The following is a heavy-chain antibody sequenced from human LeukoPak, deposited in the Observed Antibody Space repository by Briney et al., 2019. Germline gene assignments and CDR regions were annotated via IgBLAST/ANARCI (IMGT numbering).Heavy chain of an antibody. J-gene: IGHJ5*02. D-gene: IGHD2-2*01. CDR3: TSSPQGESSAKIDR. Sequence: PGGSLRLSCAASGFTFSSSAMSWVRQAPGKGLEWVSTISGSSGSTYYADSVKGRFTISRDNSKNTLYLQMNSLNTEDTAVYYCTSSPQGESSAKIDRWGQGTLVTVSS. V-gene: IGHV3-23*01. CDR2: ISGSSGST. CDR1: GFTFSSSA.